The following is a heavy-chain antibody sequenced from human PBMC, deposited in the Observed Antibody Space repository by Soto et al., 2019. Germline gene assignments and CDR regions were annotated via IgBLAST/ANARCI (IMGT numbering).Heavy chain of an antibody. CDR2: IQSKTDGGAT. V-gene: IGHV3-15*01. Sequence: EVQLVESGGGLREPGGSLRLSCAASGFTLSNAWMSWVRQAPGKGLEWVGRIQSKTDGGATVYAAPVRGRFTITRDDSKNTLDLQMSSLKNEDTAMYYCTRVNLGKLDYWGQGTLATVSS. J-gene: IGHJ4*02. CDR1: GFTLSNAW. CDR3: TRVNLGKLDY. D-gene: IGHD3-16*01.